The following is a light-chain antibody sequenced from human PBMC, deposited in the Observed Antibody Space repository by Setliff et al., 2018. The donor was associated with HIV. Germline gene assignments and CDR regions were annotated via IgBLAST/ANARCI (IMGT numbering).Light chain of an antibody. J-gene: IGKJ4*01. Sequence: DIQMTQSPSTLSASVGDRVTITCRASQSISDWLAWYQQTPGRAPHLLIYRASTIEGGVPSRFSGSGSGTEFTLTISSLQPDDSATYYYQEYQSESFTFGGGTKVDIK. V-gene: IGKV1-5*03. CDR1: QSISDW. CDR2: RAS. CDR3: QEYQSESFT.